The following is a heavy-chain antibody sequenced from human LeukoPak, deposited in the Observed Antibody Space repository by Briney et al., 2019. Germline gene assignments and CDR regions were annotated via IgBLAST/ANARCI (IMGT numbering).Heavy chain of an antibody. CDR1: GYTFTSYY. CDR2: INPSGGST. D-gene: IGHD6-13*01. J-gene: IGHJ4*02. V-gene: IGHV1-46*01. Sequence: ASVKVSCKASGYTFTSYYMHWVRQAPGQGLEWMGIINPSGGSTSYAQKFQGRVTMTRDTSTSTVYMKLSSLRSEDTAVYYCARDRGIAAAGTGYFDYWGQGTLVTVSS. CDR3: ARDRGIAAAGTGYFDY.